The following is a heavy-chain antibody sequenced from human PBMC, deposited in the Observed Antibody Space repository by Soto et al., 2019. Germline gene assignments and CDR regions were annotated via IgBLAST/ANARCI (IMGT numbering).Heavy chain of an antibody. CDR2: IYPGDSET. Sequence: GESLKISCKVSGYSFPSFWIGWVRQMPGKGLEWLGSIYPGDSETRYSPSFQGEVTISADKSITTAYLHWSSLRASDTATYYCVKQHPLDSRAWHNWGQGTLVTVSP. CDR1: GYSFPSFW. J-gene: IGHJ4*02. CDR3: VKQHPLDSRAWHN. V-gene: IGHV5-51*01. D-gene: IGHD6-19*01.